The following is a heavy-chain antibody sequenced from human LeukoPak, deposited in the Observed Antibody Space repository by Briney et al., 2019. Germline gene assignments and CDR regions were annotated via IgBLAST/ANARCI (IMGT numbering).Heavy chain of an antibody. V-gene: IGHV3-30*18. D-gene: IGHD3-10*01. J-gene: IGHJ6*04. CDR3: AKGYYGSGSYVLMDV. CDR2: ISYDGSDK. Sequence: GGSLRLSCAASGFTFSSYGMHWVRQAPGRGLEWVAVISYDGSDKYYADSVKGRFTISRDNSKNTLYLQMNSLRAEDTAVYYCAKGYYGSGSYVLMDVWGKGTTVIVSS. CDR1: GFTFSSYG.